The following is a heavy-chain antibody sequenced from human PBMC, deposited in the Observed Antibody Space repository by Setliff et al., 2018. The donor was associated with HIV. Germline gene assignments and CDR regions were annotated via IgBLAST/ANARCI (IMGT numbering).Heavy chain of an antibody. CDR2: VSTDNGNT. V-gene: IGHV1-18*01. Sequence: ASVKVSCKASGDTFTKYGISWVRQAPGQGLEWMGWVSTDNGNTNYAQKVQGRVTMTTDTGTRTAYMELRSLRSDDTAMYYCARMRGGHNIREGAFNIWGQGTMVTVSS. CDR1: GDTFTKYG. J-gene: IGHJ3*02. D-gene: IGHD1-20*01. CDR3: ARMRGGHNIREGAFNI.